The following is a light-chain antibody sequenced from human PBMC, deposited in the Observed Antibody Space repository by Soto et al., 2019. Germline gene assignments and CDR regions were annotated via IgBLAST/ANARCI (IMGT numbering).Light chain of an antibody. CDR2: EVN. CDR3: SSYTSSTTSVV. Sequence: QSALTQPASVSGSPGQSITISCTGTSSNVGSYKLVSWYQQHPGKAPKLMIFEVNKRPSGVSNRFSGSKSGNTASLTISGLQAEDEADYYCSSYTSSTTSVVFGGGTKVTVL. V-gene: IGLV2-14*02. J-gene: IGLJ2*01. CDR1: SSNVGSYKL.